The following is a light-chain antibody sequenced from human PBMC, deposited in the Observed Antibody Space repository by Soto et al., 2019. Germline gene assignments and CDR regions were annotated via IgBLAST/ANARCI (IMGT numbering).Light chain of an antibody. J-gene: IGLJ2*01. CDR2: ENS. CDR1: SSNIGAGYD. CDR3: SSYAGSNNPVV. Sequence: QSVLTQPPSVSGAPGQRVTISCTGSSSNIGAGYDVHWYQQLPGTAPKLLIYENSNRPSGVPDRFSGSKSGNTASLTVSGLQAEDEADYYCSSYAGSNNPVVFGGGTKLTVL. V-gene: IGLV1-40*01.